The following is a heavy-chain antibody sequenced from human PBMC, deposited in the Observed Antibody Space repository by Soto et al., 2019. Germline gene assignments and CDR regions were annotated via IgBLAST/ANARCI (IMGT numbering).Heavy chain of an antibody. CDR2: ISGSGDST. CDR1: GFTFSSYA. D-gene: IGHD3-10*01. CDR3: GRARSSFGESPTTH. J-gene: IGHJ4*02. Sequence: EVQLLESGGGLVQPGGSLRLSCAASGFTFSSYAMSWVRQAPGKGLEWVSGISGSGDSTYYADSVKGRFTISRDNSKNTLYLHMNSLRAEDTAVYYCGRARSSFGESPTTHWGQGTLVTVSS. V-gene: IGHV3-23*01.